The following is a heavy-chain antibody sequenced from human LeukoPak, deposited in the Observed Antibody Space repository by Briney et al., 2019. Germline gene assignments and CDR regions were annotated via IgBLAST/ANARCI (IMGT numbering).Heavy chain of an antibody. Sequence: SETLSLTCTVSGGSVSGYHWSWIRQPPEKGLEWIAYMRYGGSSNYNPSLKSRVTMSIDTSKNQLSLSLSSVTAADTALYYCARHTRGRAGGGFDYWGQGALVTVSS. V-gene: IGHV4-59*08. CDR1: GGSVSGYH. CDR2: MRYGGSS. CDR3: ARHTRGRAGGGFDY. D-gene: IGHD3-16*01. J-gene: IGHJ4*02.